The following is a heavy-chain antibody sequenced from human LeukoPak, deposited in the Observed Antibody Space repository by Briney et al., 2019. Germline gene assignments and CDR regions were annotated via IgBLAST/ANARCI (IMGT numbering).Heavy chain of an antibody. CDR3: AKDSSSWYGEGWFDP. J-gene: IGHJ5*02. V-gene: IGHV3-9*01. Sequence: GRSLRLSCAASGFTFDDYAMHWVRHAPGKGLEWVSGISWNSGSIGYADSVKGRFTISRDNAKNSLYLQMNSLRAEDTALYYCAKDSSSWYGEGWFDPWGQGTLVTVSS. CDR2: ISWNSGSI. CDR1: GFTFDDYA. D-gene: IGHD6-13*01.